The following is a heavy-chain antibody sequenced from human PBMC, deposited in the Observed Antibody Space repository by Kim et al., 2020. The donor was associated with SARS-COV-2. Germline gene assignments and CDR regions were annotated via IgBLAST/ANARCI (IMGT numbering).Heavy chain of an antibody. V-gene: IGHV4-4*02. Sequence: SETLSLTCAVSGGSISSSNWWSWVRQPPGTGLEWIGEIYHSGSTNYNPSLKSRVTISVDKSKNQFSLKLSSVTAADTAVYYCARDLEYSGYDHDAFDIWGQGTMVTVSS. J-gene: IGHJ3*02. CDR1: GGSISSSNW. D-gene: IGHD5-12*01. CDR2: IYHSGST. CDR3: ARDLEYSGYDHDAFDI.